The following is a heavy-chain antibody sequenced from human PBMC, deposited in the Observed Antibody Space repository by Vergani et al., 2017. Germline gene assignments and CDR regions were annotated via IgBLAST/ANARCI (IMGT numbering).Heavy chain of an antibody. D-gene: IGHD5-18*01. CDR2: IYYSGST. J-gene: IGHJ4*02. Sequence: QVQLQESGPGLVKPSQTLSLTCTVSGGSTSSGGYYWSWIRQHPGKGLEWIGYIYYSGSTCYTPSLKSRVTISVDTSKNQFSLKLSSVTAADTAVYYCARARLSAMATFDYWGQGTLVTVSS. CDR3: ARARLSAMATFDY. V-gene: IGHV4-31*03. CDR1: GGSTSSGGYY.